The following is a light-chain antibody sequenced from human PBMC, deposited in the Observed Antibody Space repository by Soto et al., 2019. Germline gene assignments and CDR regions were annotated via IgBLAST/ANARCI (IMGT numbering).Light chain of an antibody. CDR1: QCISDY. CDR3: QQYYTDCHM. Sequence: DIQMTQSPSTLSASHGARVIITCRASQCISDYLAWYQQKPGKAPKLLIYDASNLESGVPSRFSGSGSGTEFTLTISSLQPADFATYYCQQYYTDCHMFGQGTKVDI. J-gene: IGKJ1*01. CDR2: DAS. V-gene: IGKV1-5*01.